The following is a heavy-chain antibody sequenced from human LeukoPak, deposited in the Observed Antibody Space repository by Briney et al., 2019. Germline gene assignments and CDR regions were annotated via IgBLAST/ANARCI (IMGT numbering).Heavy chain of an antibody. CDR1: GFTFDDYG. Sequence: GGSLRLSYAVSGFTFDDYGMSWVRQAPGKGLEWVSGINWNGGSTGYADSVKGRFTISRDNAKNSLYLQMNSLRAEDTALYYCVRDGYKAFDIWGQGTMVTVSS. CDR3: VRDGYKAFDI. D-gene: IGHD1-14*01. J-gene: IGHJ3*02. CDR2: INWNGGST. V-gene: IGHV3-20*03.